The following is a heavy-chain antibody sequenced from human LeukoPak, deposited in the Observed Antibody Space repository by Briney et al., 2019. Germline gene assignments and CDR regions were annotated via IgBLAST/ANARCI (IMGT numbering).Heavy chain of an antibody. D-gene: IGHD6-13*01. CDR2: IRHDGSER. V-gene: IGHV3-7*01. J-gene: IGHJ6*03. CDR3: ARELGPYYYYYMDV. Sequence: EGSLRLSCAASELPFWNYWMSWVRQAPGKGLEWVANIRHDGSERNYVDSVKGRFTISRDNAKDLLYLQLNSLRAEDTAVYYCARELGPYYYYYMDVWGKGTTVTVSS. CDR1: ELPFWNYW.